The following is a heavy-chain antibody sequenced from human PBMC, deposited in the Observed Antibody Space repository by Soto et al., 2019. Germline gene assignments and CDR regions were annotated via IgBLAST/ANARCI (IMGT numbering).Heavy chain of an antibody. CDR2: ISYDGSNK. V-gene: IGHV3-30-3*01. CDR1: GFTFSSYA. J-gene: IGHJ6*03. Sequence: GGSLILSCAASGFTFSSYAMHWVRQAPGKGLEWVAVISYDGSNKYYADSVKGRFTISRDNSKNTLYLQMNSLKTEDTAVYYCTTDDSITMVRGAIEYYYYYYMDVWGKGTTVTVSS. D-gene: IGHD3-10*01. CDR3: TTDDSITMVRGAIEYYYYYYMDV.